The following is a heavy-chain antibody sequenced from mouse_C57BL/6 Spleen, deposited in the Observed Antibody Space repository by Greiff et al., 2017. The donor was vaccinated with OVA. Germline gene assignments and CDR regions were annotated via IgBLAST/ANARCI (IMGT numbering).Heavy chain of an antibody. J-gene: IGHJ1*03. CDR1: GYTFTSYG. Sequence: QVQLKQSGAELARPGASVKLSCKASGYTFTSYGISWVKQRTGQGLEWIGEIYPRSGNTYYNEKFKGKATLTADKSSSTAYMELRSLTSEDSAVYFCARDSLDYGSSYWYFDVWGTGTTVTVSS. V-gene: IGHV1-81*01. D-gene: IGHD1-1*01. CDR3: ARDSLDYGSSYWYFDV. CDR2: IYPRSGNT.